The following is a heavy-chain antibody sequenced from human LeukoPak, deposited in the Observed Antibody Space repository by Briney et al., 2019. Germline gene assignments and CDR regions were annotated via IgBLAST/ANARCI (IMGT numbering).Heavy chain of an antibody. CDR3: ARAYPLLRTAAAGDQ. CDR1: GFTISDWD. D-gene: IGHD6-13*01. V-gene: IGHV3-21*01. Sequence: PGGSLRLSRTASGFTISDWDMGWVRQAPGKGLEWVSSISYRSSPIYYADSVKGRFTISRDNAKNSLYLQVDSLRAGDTAVYYCARAYPLLRTAAAGDQWGQGTLVTVSS. CDR2: ISYRSSPI. J-gene: IGHJ4*02.